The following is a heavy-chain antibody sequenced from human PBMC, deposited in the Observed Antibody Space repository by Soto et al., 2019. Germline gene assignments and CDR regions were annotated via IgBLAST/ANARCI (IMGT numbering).Heavy chain of an antibody. J-gene: IGHJ1*01. V-gene: IGHV1-69*13. CDR2: IIPVFGRP. CDR1: GGSFSSFG. D-gene: IGHD5-12*01. Sequence: SVKVSCKASGGSFSSFGISWVRQAPGQGLEWMGGIIPVFGRPNYAQRFRGRLTITADESTNTVYLELIDLRSEDTAVYYCAREGSGYNLWGQGTQVTVSS. CDR3: AREGSGYNL.